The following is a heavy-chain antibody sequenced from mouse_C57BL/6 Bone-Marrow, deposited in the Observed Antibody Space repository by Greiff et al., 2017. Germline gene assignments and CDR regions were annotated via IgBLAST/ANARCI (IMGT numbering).Heavy chain of an antibody. Sequence: QVQLKQPGAELVRPGPSVKLSCKASGYTFTSYWMHWVKQRPGQGLEWIGVIDPSDSYTNYNQKFKGKATLTVDTSSSTAYMQLSSLTSEDSAVYYCARVYYYGSSYYWGQGTTLTVSS. D-gene: IGHD1-1*01. CDR3: ARVYYYGSSYY. CDR1: GYTFTSYW. J-gene: IGHJ2*01. CDR2: IDPSDSYT. V-gene: IGHV1-59*01.